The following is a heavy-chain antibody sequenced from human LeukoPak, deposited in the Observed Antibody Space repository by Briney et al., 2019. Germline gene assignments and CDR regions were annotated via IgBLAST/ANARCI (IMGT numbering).Heavy chain of an antibody. CDR3: ARWGSYNSSSTFGY. D-gene: IGHD6-6*01. CDR1: GGSISSYY. CDR2: IHYSGST. V-gene: IGHV4-59*01. J-gene: IGHJ4*02. Sequence: SETLSLTCTVPGGSISSYYWSWIRQPPGKGLEWIGDIHYSGSTNYNPSLKSRVTISVDTSKNQFSLKLTSVTAADTAVYYCARWGSYNSSSTFGYWGQGTLVTVSS.